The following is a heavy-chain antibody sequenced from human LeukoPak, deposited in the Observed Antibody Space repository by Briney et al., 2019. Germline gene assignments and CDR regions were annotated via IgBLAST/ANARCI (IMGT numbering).Heavy chain of an antibody. D-gene: IGHD3-22*01. J-gene: IGHJ4*02. CDR1: GFTFSSYA. Sequence: QTGGSLRLSSAASGFTFSSYAMSWVRQAPGKGLEWVSGISGSGDNTYYADSVKGRFTISRDNSKNTLYVQVSSLGTEDTAAYYCAKGSYYDSSGSFYFDYWGQGTLVTVSS. V-gene: IGHV3-23*01. CDR2: ISGSGDNT. CDR3: AKGSYYDSSGSFYFDY.